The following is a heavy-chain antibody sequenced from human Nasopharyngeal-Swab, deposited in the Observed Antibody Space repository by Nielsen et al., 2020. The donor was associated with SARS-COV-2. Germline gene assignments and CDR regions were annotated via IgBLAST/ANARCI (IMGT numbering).Heavy chain of an antibody. CDR2: MNPNSGNT. D-gene: IGHD3-22*01. Sequence: ASVKVSCKASGYTFTSYDINWVRQATVQGLEWMGWMNPNSGNTGYAQKFQGRVTMTRNTSISTAYMELSSLRSEDTAVYYCARGRKITMIVVVIPTHYYYMDVWGKGTTVTVSS. CDR3: ARGRKITMIVVVIPTHYYYMDV. J-gene: IGHJ6*03. CDR1: GYTFTSYD. V-gene: IGHV1-8*01.